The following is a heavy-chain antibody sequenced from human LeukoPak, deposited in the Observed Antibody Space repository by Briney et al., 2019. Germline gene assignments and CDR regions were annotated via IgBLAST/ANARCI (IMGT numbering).Heavy chain of an antibody. V-gene: IGHV1-2*02. CDR3: AGALSLDY. Sequence: ASVKVSCKASGYTFTDYYIDWVRQAPGHGLEWMGWINPNSGGTNYAQKFQGRVTMTRDTSISTAYMELSSLRSDDTAVYYCAGALSLDYWGQGTLVAVSS. CDR1: GYTFTDYY. CDR2: INPNSGGT. J-gene: IGHJ4*02.